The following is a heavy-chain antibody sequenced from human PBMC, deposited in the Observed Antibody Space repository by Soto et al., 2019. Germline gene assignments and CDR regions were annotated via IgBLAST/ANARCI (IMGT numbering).Heavy chain of an antibody. CDR3: AKGWGEGYTHNEFDY. CDR1: GFTFSSFA. CDR2: FSGSGGST. D-gene: IGHD3-16*01. V-gene: IGHV3-23*01. J-gene: IGHJ4*02. Sequence: HPGGSLRLSCVASGFTFSSFAMSWVRQAPGKGLEWVSSFSGSGGSTYYADSVKGRFTISRDISKNTLYLQMNSLRAEDTAVYYCAKGWGEGYTHNEFDYWGQGTLVTVSS.